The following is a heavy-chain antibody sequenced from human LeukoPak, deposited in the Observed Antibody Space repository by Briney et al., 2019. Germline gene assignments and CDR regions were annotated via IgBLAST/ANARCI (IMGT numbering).Heavy chain of an antibody. D-gene: IGHD3-22*01. CDR1: GFTFSSYG. CDR2: IIGSGSST. CDR3: ARWYYYETSGLYYGSLDY. V-gene: IGHV3-23*01. J-gene: IGHJ4*02. Sequence: GGTLRLSCAASGFTFSSYGMSWVRQAPGKGLQWGSVIIGSGSSTYYADSVKGRFTISRDNSRNTLYLQMNSLRAEDTAVYYCARWYYYETSGLYYGSLDYWGQGTLVIVSS.